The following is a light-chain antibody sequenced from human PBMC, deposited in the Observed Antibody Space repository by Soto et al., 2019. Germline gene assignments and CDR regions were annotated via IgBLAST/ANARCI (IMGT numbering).Light chain of an antibody. CDR3: MQATQFPYT. CDR2: QIS. CDR1: QSLVYSDGNTY. J-gene: IGKJ2*01. Sequence: VMTQTPLSSPVTLGQPASISCRSSQSLVYSDGNTYLSWLQQRPGQPPRLLIYQISNRLSGVPDRFSGSGAGTDFTLKISRVEAEDVGVYYCMQATQFPYTFGQGTKLEIK. V-gene: IGKV2-24*01.